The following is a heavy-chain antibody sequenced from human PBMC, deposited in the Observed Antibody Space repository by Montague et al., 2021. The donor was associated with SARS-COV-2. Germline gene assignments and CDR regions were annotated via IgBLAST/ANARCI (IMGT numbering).Heavy chain of an antibody. Sequence: IYYSGSTYYNPSLKSRVTISVDTSKNQFSLKLSSVTAADTAVYYCARHERQWLRLYPYYFEYWGKGNLGNVS. J-gene: IGHJ4*02. D-gene: IGHD5-12*01. CDR3: ARHERQWLRLYPYYFEY. V-gene: IGHV4-39*01. CDR2: IYYSGST.